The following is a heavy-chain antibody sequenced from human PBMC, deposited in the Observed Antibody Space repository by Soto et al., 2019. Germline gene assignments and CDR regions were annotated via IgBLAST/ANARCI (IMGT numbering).Heavy chain of an antibody. D-gene: IGHD3-22*01. CDR1: GFTFSSYG. J-gene: IGHJ6*02. V-gene: IGHV3-30*18. Sequence: GGSLRLSCAASGFTFSSYGMHWVRQAPGKGLEWVAVISYDGSNKYYADSVKGRFTISRDNSKNTLYLQMNSLRAEDTVVYYCAKDHDSSGYYYYYYYGMDVWGQGTTVTVSS. CDR3: AKDHDSSGYYYYYYYGMDV. CDR2: ISYDGSNK.